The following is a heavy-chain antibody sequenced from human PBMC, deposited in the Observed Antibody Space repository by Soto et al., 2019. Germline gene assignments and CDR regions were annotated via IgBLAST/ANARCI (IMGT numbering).Heavy chain of an antibody. V-gene: IGHV3-9*01. J-gene: IGHJ4*02. D-gene: IGHD6-13*01. CDR1: GFTFDDYA. Sequence: SLRLPCAAPGFTFDDYAMHWVRQAPGKGLEWVSGISWNSGSIGYADSVKGRFTISRDNAKNSLYLQMNSLRAEDTALYYCAKEIAAAYYFDYWGQGTLVTVSS. CDR2: ISWNSGSI. CDR3: AKEIAAAYYFDY.